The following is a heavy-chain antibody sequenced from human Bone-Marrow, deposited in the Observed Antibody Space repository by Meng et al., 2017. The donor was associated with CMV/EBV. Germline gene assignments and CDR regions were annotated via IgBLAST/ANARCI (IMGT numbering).Heavy chain of an antibody. CDR1: GFIFSNYW. D-gene: IGHD4-11*01. Sequence: GESLKISCAASGFIFSNYWMSWVRQAPGKGLEWVAHIKEDGSEKNYADSLKGRFTISRDNAQNFLFLQLNSLRGDDTAVYFCTREEAVTRFDPWGQGTLVTVSS. CDR2: IKEDGSEK. V-gene: IGHV3-7*01. CDR3: TREEAVTRFDP. J-gene: IGHJ5*02.